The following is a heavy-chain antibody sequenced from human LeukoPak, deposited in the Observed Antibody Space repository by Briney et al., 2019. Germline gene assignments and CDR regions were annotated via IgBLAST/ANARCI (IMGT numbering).Heavy chain of an antibody. CDR1: GYTFTGYY. Sequence: ASVKVSCKASGYTFTGYYMYWVRQAPGQGLEWMGWINPSSGGTNYAQKFQGRVTMTKDTSISTAYMELSSLRSDDTAVYYCARFLCDNGVCHRAFDIWGQGTVVTVS. D-gene: IGHD2-8*01. CDR3: ARFLCDNGVCHRAFDI. CDR2: INPSSGGT. J-gene: IGHJ3*02. V-gene: IGHV1-2*02.